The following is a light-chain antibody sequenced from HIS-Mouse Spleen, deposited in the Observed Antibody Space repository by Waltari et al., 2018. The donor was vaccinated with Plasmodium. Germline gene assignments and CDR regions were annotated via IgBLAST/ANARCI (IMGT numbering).Light chain of an antibody. CDR3: QQYYSYLLT. J-gene: IGKJ4*01. Sequence: AIRMTQSPSSFSASTGARVPTTCRASQGISSYLAWYQQKPGKAPKLLIYAASTLQSGVPSRFSGSGSGTDFTLTISCLQSEDFATYYCQQYYSYLLTFGGGTKVEIK. CDR1: QGISSY. CDR2: AAS. V-gene: IGKV1-8*01.